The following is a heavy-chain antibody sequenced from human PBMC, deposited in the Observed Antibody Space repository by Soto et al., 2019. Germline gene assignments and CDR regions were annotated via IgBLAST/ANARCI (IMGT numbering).Heavy chain of an antibody. CDR2: IKGEADGGTT. D-gene: IGHD3-22*01. J-gene: IGHJ4*02. CDR1: GFTFSNAW. CDR3: TTGLSNGYYNFDY. V-gene: IGHV3-15*01. Sequence: GGSLRLCYADSGFTFSNAWMSWVRQAPGKGLEWVGRIKGEADGGTTDYAAPVKGIITISRDHSKDTLYLQMNSLKTEDTAVYYCTTGLSNGYYNFDYWGQGT.